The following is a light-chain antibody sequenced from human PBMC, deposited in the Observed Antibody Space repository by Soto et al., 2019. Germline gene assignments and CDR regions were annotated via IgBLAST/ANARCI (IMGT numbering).Light chain of an antibody. CDR1: SSDVGGYNH. Sequence: QSVLTQPASVSGSPGQSITISCTGTSSDVGGYNHVCWYQQYPGKAPKLMIYDVSKRPSGISDRFSGSKSGNAASLTISGLQAEDEADYYCSSYTSSTAVVFGGGTKLTVL. V-gene: IGLV2-14*03. CDR3: SSYTSSTAVV. CDR2: DVS. J-gene: IGLJ3*02.